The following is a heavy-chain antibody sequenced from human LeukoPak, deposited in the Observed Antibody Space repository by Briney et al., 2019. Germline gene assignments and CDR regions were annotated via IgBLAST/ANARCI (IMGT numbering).Heavy chain of an antibody. Sequence: GGSLRLSCAASGIIFNTYAMSWVRQAPGKGLEWVSAISGSGGSTYYADSVKGRFTISRDNSKNTLYLQMNSLRAEDTAVYYCAKDQERITMIVVVTAFDYWGQGTLVTVSS. J-gene: IGHJ4*02. CDR1: GIIFNTYA. CDR2: ISGSGGST. D-gene: IGHD3-22*01. V-gene: IGHV3-23*01. CDR3: AKDQERITMIVVVTAFDY.